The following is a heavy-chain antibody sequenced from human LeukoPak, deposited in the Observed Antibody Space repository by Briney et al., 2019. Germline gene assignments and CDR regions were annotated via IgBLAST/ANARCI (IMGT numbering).Heavy chain of an antibody. J-gene: IGHJ5*02. V-gene: IGHV4-59*12. CDR3: VRSAAGAWEYNWFDP. Sequence: SETLSLTSTVSGGSICGYNWSWIPPRPGEGREWSWYIYYSGRTHYNPSLKSRVTMSVDKSKNRFSLKVSSVTAADTAVYYCVRSAAGAWEYNWFDPWGQGTLVTVSS. D-gene: IGHD6-13*01. CDR1: GGSICGYN. CDR2: IYYSGRT.